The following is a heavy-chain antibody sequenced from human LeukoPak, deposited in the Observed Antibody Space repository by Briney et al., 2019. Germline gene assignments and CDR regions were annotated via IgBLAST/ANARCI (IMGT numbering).Heavy chain of an antibody. V-gene: IGHV3-21*01. CDR1: GFTYSRHS. D-gene: IGHD3-10*01. CDR3: ARATMLRGVPDY. J-gene: IGHJ4*02. Sequence: GGSLGLSCAASGFTYSRHSINWVRQAPGKGLEWVSSISSSSSYIYYADSVKGRFTISRDNAKNSLYLQMNSLRAEDTAVYYCARATMLRGVPDYWGQGTLVTVSS. CDR2: ISSSSSYI.